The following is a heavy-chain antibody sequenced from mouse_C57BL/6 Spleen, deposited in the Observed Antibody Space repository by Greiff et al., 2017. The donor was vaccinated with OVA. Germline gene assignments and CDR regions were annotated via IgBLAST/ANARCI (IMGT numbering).Heavy chain of an antibody. CDR3: ARGRETSYFDY. CDR1: GYTFTSYW. J-gene: IGHJ2*01. V-gene: IGHV1-52*01. CDR2: IDPSDSET. Sequence: VKLQQPGAELVRPGSSVKLSCKASGYTFTSYWMHWVKQRPIQGLEWIGNIDPSDSETHSNQKFKDKAILTVDKSSSTAYMQLSSLTSEDSAVYYCARGRETSYFDYWGQGTTLTVSS.